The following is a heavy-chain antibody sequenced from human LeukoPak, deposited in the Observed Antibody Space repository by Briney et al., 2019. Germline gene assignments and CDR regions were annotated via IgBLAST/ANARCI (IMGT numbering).Heavy chain of an antibody. J-gene: IGHJ4*02. CDR2: IFYSGSS. D-gene: IGHD6-25*01. V-gene: IGHV4-59*01. CDR3: AGRAARFFDY. Sequence: SETLSLTCTVSGDPLNSYYWSWIRQPPGEGLQWIGYIFYSGSSNYNASLRSGVAISVDTSKNQFSLKLTSVTAADTAVYYCAGRAARFFDYWGQGILVTVSS. CDR1: GDPLNSYY.